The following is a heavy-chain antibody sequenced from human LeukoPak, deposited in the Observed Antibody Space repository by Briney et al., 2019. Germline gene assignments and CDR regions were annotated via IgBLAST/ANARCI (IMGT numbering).Heavy chain of an antibody. V-gene: IGHV3-48*04. Sequence: AGGSLRLSCAASGFTFSSHAMHWVRQAPGKGLEWVSYISSSSSTIYYADSVKGRFTISRDNAKNSLYLQMNSLRAEDTAVYYCARDLAYYGSGSFGYYGMDVWGQGTTVTVSS. D-gene: IGHD3-10*01. CDR2: ISSSSSTI. CDR3: ARDLAYYGSGSFGYYGMDV. CDR1: GFTFSSHA. J-gene: IGHJ6*02.